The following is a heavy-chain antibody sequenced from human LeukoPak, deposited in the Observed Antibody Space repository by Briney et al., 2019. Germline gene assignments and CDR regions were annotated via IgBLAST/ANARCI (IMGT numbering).Heavy chain of an antibody. V-gene: IGHV1-2*02. CDR3: ARDYREYYYGMDV. Sequence: ASVKVSCKVSGYTLTELSMHWVRQAPGQGLEWMGWINPNSGGTNYAQKFQGRVTMTRDTSISTAYMELSRLRSDDTAVYYCARDYREYYYGMDVWGQGTTVTVSS. CDR2: INPNSGGT. CDR1: GYTLTELS. D-gene: IGHD1-26*01. J-gene: IGHJ6*02.